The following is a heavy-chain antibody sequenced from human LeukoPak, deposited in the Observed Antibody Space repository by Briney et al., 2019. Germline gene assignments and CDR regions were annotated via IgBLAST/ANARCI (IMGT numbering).Heavy chain of an antibody. CDR2: IKQGGSEK. J-gene: IGHJ4*02. CDR1: GFTFNNYW. Sequence: GGSLRPSCAASGFTFNNYWMNWVRQAPGKGLEWVAMIKQGGSEKYYVDSVKGRYTISRDNAKKSLYLQMNSLRAEDTAVYYCVAGKEKWGQGTLVTVSS. V-gene: IGHV3-7*02. D-gene: IGHD6-19*01. CDR3: VAGKEK.